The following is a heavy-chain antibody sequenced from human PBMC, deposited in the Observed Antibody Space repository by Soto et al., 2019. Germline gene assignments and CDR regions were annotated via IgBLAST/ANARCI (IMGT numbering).Heavy chain of an antibody. CDR1: GFTFSSYG. V-gene: IGHV3-33*01. Sequence: GGSLRLSCVASGFTFSSYGMHWVRQAPGKGLEWVAVIWYDGSNKYYADSVKGRFTISRDNSKNTLYLQMNSLRAEDTAVYYCARVTPLCSSTSCYPDYWGQGTLVTVSS. CDR3: ARVTPLCSSTSCYPDY. J-gene: IGHJ4*02. CDR2: IWYDGSNK. D-gene: IGHD2-2*01.